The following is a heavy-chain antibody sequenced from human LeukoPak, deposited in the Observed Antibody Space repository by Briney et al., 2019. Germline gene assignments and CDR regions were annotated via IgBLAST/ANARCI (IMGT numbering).Heavy chain of an antibody. CDR2: IYYSGST. Sequence: PSETLSLTCTVSGGSISSSSYYWGWIRQPPGKGLEWIGSIYYSGSTYYNPSLKSRVTISVDTSKNQFSLKLSSVTAADTAVYYCASEGGSSWYSRGWFDPWGQGTLVTVSS. D-gene: IGHD6-13*01. CDR3: ASEGGSSWYSRGWFDP. V-gene: IGHV4-39*01. J-gene: IGHJ5*02. CDR1: GGSISSSSYY.